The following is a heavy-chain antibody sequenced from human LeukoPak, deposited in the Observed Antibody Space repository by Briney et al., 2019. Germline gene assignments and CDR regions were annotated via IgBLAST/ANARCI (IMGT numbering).Heavy chain of an antibody. V-gene: IGHV3-21*01. J-gene: IGHJ2*01. CDR2: ISSSSYI. CDR3: ARDVRGAAGTSDWYFVL. D-gene: IGHD6-13*01. Sequence: KPGGSLRLSCAASGFTFSSYSTNWVRQAPGKGLEWVSSISSSSYIYYADSVKGRFTISRDNAKNSLYLQMNSLRAEDAAVYYCARDVRGAAGTSDWYFVLWGRGTLVTVSS. CDR1: GFTFSSYS.